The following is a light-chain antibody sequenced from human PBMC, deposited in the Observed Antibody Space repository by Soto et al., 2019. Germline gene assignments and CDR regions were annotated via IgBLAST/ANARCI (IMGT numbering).Light chain of an antibody. CDR3: QQYNNWPPVYT. J-gene: IGKJ2*01. CDR1: QSVSSN. CDR2: GAS. V-gene: IGKV3-15*01. Sequence: EIVMTQSPATLSVSPGERATLSCRASQSVSSNLAWYQQKPGQAPRLLIYGASTRATDIPVRFSGSRSGTEFTLTISSLQSEEFAVYYCQQYNNWPPVYTFGQGTKLQIK.